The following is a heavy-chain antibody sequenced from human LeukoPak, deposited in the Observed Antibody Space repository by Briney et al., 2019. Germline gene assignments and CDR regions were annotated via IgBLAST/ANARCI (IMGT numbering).Heavy chain of an antibody. CDR1: GYTFTSYG. CDR2: ISAYNGNT. CDR3: ARGTYDSSGYYFDY. J-gene: IGHJ4*02. V-gene: IGHV1-18*01. Sequence: ASVNVSFKASGYTFTSYGISWVRQAPGQGLEWMGWISAYNGNTNYAQKLQGRVTMTTDTSTSTAYMELRSLRSDDTAVYYCARGTYDSSGYYFDYWGQGTLVTVSS. D-gene: IGHD3-22*01.